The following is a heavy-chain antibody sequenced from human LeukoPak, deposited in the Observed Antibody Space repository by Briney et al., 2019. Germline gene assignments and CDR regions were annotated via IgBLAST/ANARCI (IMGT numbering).Heavy chain of an antibody. CDR3: ARDSDHYDSSGYFLGIMEGPY. CDR2: TRNRANSYTT. J-gene: IGHJ4*02. CDR1: GFTFSDHY. V-gene: IGHV3-72*01. Sequence: GGSLRLSCAASGFTFSDHYMDWVRQAPGKGLEWVGRTRNRANSYTTEYAASVKGRFTISRDDSKNSLYLQMNSLRAEDTALYYCARDSDHYDSSGYFLGIMEGPYWGQGTLVTVSS. D-gene: IGHD3-22*01.